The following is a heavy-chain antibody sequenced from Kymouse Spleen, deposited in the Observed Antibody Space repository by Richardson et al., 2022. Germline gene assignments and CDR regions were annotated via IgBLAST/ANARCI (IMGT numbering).Heavy chain of an antibody. D-gene: IGHD1-7*01. CDR2: IKSKTDGGTT. Sequence: EVQLVESGGGLVKPGGSLRLSCAASGFTFSNAWMSWVRQAPGKGLEWVGRIKSKTDGGTTDYAAPVKGRFTISRDDSKNTLYLQMNSLKTEDTAVYYCTTRILELRSGYYYYGMDVWGQGTTVTVSS. J-gene: IGHJ6*02. CDR1: GFTFSNAW. V-gene: IGHV3-15*01. CDR3: TTRILELRSGYYYYGMDV.